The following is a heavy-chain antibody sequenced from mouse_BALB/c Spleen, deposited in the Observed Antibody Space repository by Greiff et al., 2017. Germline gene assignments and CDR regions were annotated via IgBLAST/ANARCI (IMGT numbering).Heavy chain of an antibody. Sequence: DVHLVESGGGLVQPGGSRKLSCAASGFTFSSFGMHWVRQAPEKGLEWVAYISSGSSTIYYADTVKGRFTISRDNPKNTLFLQMTSLRSEDTAMYYCASSKGDYWGQGTSVTVSS. CDR1: GFTFSSFG. J-gene: IGHJ4*01. CDR2: ISSGSSTI. CDR3: ASSKGDY. V-gene: IGHV5-17*02.